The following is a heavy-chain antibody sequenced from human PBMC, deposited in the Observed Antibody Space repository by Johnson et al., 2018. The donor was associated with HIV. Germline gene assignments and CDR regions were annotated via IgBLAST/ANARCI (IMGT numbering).Heavy chain of an antibody. CDR2: LFSGGTT. V-gene: IGHV3-66*01. CDR1: SNY. CDR3: ARACRDGYTCDVYDI. Sequence: VQLVESGGGLVQPGGSLRLSCVGSSNYKSWVRQAPGGGLEWVSVLFSGGTTYYADSVNGRFTISRDNARNTLYLQMNRLRAEDTAVYHCARACRDGYTCDVYDIWGQGTMVTVSS. D-gene: IGHD5-24*01. J-gene: IGHJ3*02.